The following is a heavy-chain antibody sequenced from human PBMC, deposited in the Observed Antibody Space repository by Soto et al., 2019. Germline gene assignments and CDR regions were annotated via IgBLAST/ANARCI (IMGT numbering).Heavy chain of an antibody. J-gene: IGHJ4*02. CDR3: ATGMYYYDSCGWAY. D-gene: IGHD3-22*01. V-gene: IGHV3-48*02. Sequence: EVQLVESGGGLVQPGGSLRLSCAASGFTFSGYSMNWVRQAPGKGLEWVSYISSSSSTIYYADSVKGRFTISRDNSKNSLYLQMNSLSDEDTAVYYCATGMYYYDSCGWAYWGQRCLVTVSS. CDR2: ISSSSSTI. CDR1: GFTFSGYS.